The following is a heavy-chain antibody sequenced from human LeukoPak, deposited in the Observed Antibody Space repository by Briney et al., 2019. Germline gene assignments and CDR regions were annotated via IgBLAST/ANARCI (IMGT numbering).Heavy chain of an antibody. J-gene: IGHJ4*02. D-gene: IGHD6-19*01. Sequence: AGGSLRLSCAASGFTFSSYGMHWVRQAPGKGLEWVAVIWYDGSNKYYADSVKGRFTISRDNSKNTLYLQMNSLRAEDTAVYYCARDKAPVIAVAGLFDYWGQGTLVTVSS. V-gene: IGHV3-33*01. CDR1: GFTFSSYG. CDR3: ARDKAPVIAVAGLFDY. CDR2: IWYDGSNK.